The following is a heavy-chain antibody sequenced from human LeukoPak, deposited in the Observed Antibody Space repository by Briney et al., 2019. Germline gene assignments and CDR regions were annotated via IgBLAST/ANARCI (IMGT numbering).Heavy chain of an antibody. Sequence: ASVKVSCKASGYTFTSYDINWVRQATGQGLEGMGWMNPNSGNTGYAQKFQGRVTMSRNNSISTAYMELSRLRSEDTAVYYCARGRKGSTIFGVVITELYYYYMDVWGKGTTVTVSS. CDR3: ARGRKGSTIFGVVITELYYYYMDV. D-gene: IGHD3-3*01. J-gene: IGHJ6*03. V-gene: IGHV1-8*01. CDR2: MNPNSGNT. CDR1: GYTFTSYD.